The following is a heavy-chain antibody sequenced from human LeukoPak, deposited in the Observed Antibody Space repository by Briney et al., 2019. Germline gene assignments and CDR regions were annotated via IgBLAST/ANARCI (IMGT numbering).Heavy chain of an antibody. CDR3: ARVKNRIAAAGTGWFDP. Sequence: PSETLSLTCAVYGGSLSGYYWSWIRQPPGKGLEWIGEINHSGSTNYNPSLKSRVTISVDTSKNQFSLKLSSVTAADTAVYYCARVKNRIAAAGTGWFDPWGQGTLVTVFS. V-gene: IGHV4-34*01. CDR1: GGSLSGYY. CDR2: INHSGST. J-gene: IGHJ5*02. D-gene: IGHD6-13*01.